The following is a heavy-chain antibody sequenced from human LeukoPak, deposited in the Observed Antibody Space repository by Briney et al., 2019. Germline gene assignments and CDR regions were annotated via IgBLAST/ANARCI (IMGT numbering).Heavy chain of an antibody. CDR1: GYTFTSYD. CDR3: ARSFDSSGYAYFDY. J-gene: IGHJ4*02. V-gene: IGHV1-8*01. CDR2: MNPNSGNT. Sequence: ASVKVSCKASGYTFTSYDINWVRQATGQGLEWMGWMNPNSGNTGYAQKFQGRVTMTRNTSISTAYMELSSLRSEDTAVYYCARSFDSSGYAYFDYWDQGTLVTVSS. D-gene: IGHD3-22*01.